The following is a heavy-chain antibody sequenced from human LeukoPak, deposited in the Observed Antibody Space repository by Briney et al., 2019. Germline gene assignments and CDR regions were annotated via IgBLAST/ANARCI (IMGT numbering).Heavy chain of an antibody. Sequence: SVKVSCKASGGTFSSYAISWLRQAPGQGLEWMGGIIPIFGTANYAQKFQGRVTITADESTSTAYMELSSLRSEDTAVYYCAYSLRMARGAFDIWGQGTMVTVSS. CDR3: AYSLRMARGAFDI. V-gene: IGHV1-69*01. D-gene: IGHD2-21*01. CDR1: GGTFSSYA. J-gene: IGHJ3*02. CDR2: IIPIFGTA.